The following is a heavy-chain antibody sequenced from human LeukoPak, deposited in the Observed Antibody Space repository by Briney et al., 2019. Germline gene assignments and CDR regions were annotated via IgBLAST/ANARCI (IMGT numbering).Heavy chain of an antibody. CDR1: GGSISSGGYY. Sequence: PSQTLSLTCTVSGGSISSGGYYWSWIRQYPGKGLEWIGCIDYSGSTYYNPSLKSRVTISVDTFENQFSLKLTSVTAADTAVYYCARDFWSDYGMDVWGQGTTVTVSS. CDR3: ARDFWSDYGMDV. V-gene: IGHV4-31*03. CDR2: IDYSGST. J-gene: IGHJ6*02. D-gene: IGHD3/OR15-3a*01.